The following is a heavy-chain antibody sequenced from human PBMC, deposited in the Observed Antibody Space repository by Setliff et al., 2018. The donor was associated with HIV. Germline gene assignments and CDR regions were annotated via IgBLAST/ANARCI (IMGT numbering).Heavy chain of an antibody. Sequence: GGSLRLSCATSGFTFSSYGMHWVRQAPGKGLEWVAVIWYDGSNKYYADSVKGRFAISRDNSKNTLYLQMNSLKTEDTAVYYCSTTASNGYPWALDIWGQGTMVTVSS. CDR2: IWYDGSNK. J-gene: IGHJ3*02. CDR1: GFTFSSYG. V-gene: IGHV3-33*01. D-gene: IGHD3-22*01. CDR3: STTASNGYPWALDI.